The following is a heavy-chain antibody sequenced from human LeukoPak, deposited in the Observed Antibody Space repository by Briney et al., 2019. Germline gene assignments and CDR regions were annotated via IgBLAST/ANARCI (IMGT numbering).Heavy chain of an antibody. D-gene: IGHD3-10*01. CDR1: GFIFSGSW. CDR3: ARDNLWFGESVYGMDV. Sequence: GGSLRLSCTASGFIFSGSWMAWIRQAPGKGLEWVSSISSSSSYIYYADSVKGRFTISRDNAKSSLYLQMNSLRAEDTAVYYCARDNLWFGESVYGMDVWGQGTTVTVSS. CDR2: ISSSSSYI. V-gene: IGHV3-21*01. J-gene: IGHJ6*02.